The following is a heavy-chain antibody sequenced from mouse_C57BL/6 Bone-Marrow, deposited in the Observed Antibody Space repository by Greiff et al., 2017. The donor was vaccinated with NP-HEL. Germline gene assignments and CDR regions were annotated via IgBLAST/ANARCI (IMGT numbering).Heavy chain of an antibody. D-gene: IGHD1-1*01. J-gene: IGHJ2*01. V-gene: IGHV1-18*01. CDR2: INPNNGGT. Sequence: EVQLQQSGPELVKPGASVKIPCKASGYTFTDYNMDWVKQSHGKSLEWIGDINPNNGGTIYNQKFKGKATLTVDKSSSTAYMELRSLTSEDTAVYYCARNGHYYYGSSFDYWGQGTTLTVSS. CDR3: ARNGHYYYGSSFDY. CDR1: GYTFTDYN.